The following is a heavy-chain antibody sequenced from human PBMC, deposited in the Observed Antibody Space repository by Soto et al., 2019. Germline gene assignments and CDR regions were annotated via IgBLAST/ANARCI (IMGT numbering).Heavy chain of an antibody. CDR2: ISYDGSRT. J-gene: IGHJ5*01. Sequence: GGSVRLSCAASGFPFSSYDMHWVRQAPGKGLEWVALISYDGSRTSYSDSVKGRFTISRDNSKNMLFLQMDNLRADDTAVYYCPKEQAFEQLWVFDSWGQGTLVTVSS. CDR1: GFPFSSYD. D-gene: IGHD5-18*01. CDR3: PKEQAFEQLWVFDS. V-gene: IGHV3-30*18.